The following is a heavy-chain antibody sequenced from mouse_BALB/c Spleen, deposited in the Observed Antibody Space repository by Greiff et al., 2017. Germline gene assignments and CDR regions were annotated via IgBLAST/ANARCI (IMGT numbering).Heavy chain of an antibody. CDR3: VSMMTPWFAY. J-gene: IGHJ3*01. D-gene: IGHD2-3*01. V-gene: IGHV1-69*02. CDR2: IDPSDSYT. CDR1: GYTFTSYW. Sequence: QVQLQQPGAELVKPGASVKLSCKASGYTFTSYWMHWVKQRPGQGLEWIGEIDPSDSYTNYNQKFKGKATLTVDKSSSTAYMQLSSLTSEDSAVYYCVSMMTPWFAYWGQGTLVTVSA.